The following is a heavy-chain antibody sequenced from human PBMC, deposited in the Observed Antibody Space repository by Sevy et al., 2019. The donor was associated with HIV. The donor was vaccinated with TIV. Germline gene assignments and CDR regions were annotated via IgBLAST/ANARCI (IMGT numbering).Heavy chain of an antibody. CDR2: IKTKASGETT. CDR3: TTDGLERRYYCFDY. Sequence: GGSLRLSCEASGFTFSDAWMNWVRQAPGKGLEWVGRIKTKASGETTDYAAPVKGRFTISRDDSKNTLFLQMNSVIIEDTAVYFCTTDGLERRYYCFDYWSQGTLVTVSS. V-gene: IGHV3-15*07. D-gene: IGHD1-1*01. CDR1: GFTFSDAW. J-gene: IGHJ4*02.